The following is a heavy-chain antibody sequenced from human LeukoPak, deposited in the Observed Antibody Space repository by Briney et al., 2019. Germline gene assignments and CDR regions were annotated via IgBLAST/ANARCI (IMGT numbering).Heavy chain of an antibody. D-gene: IGHD6-13*01. CDR1: GSTFDDCA. CDR2: ISWNSGSI. V-gene: IGHV3-9*03. J-gene: IGHJ4*02. Sequence: PGRSLRLSCAASGSTFDDCAMHWVRQAPGKGLEWVSGISWNSGSIGYADSVKGRFTISRDNAKNSLYLQMNSLRAEDMALYYCAKARHRYSSSWYAADYWGQGTLVTVSS. CDR3: AKARHRYSSSWYAADY.